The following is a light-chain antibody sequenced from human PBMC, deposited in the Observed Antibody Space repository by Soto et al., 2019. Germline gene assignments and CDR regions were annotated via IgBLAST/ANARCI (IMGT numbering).Light chain of an antibody. Sequence: DIVMTQSPDSLAVSLGERATINCKSSQSVLYRSNNKKYLAWYQQKPGQPPKLLIYWASTRESGVPDRFSGSGSGTDFNLTISSLQAEDAGVYYCQQYYSIPRTFGQGTKVEIK. J-gene: IGKJ1*01. CDR3: QQYYSIPRT. V-gene: IGKV4-1*01. CDR1: QSVLYRSNNKKY. CDR2: WAS.